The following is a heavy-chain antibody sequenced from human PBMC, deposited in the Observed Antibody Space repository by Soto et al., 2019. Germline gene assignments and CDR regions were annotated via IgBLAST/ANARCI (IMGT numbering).Heavy chain of an antibody. Sequence: EVQLLESGGGLVQPGGSLRLSCAASGFTFSSYAMSWVRQAPGKGLEWVSAISCSGGSTYYADSVKGRFTISRDNSQSTLKLQMNSLRDEDTAVDYCAKDYYYGEGSYVLYSFDYWGQGTLVTVSS. V-gene: IGHV3-23*01. J-gene: IGHJ4*02. CDR2: ISCSGGST. CDR3: AKDYYYGEGSYVLYSFDY. CDR1: GFTFSSYA. D-gene: IGHD3-10*01.